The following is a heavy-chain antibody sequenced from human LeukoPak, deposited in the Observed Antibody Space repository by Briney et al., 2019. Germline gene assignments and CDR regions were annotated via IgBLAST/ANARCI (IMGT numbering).Heavy chain of an antibody. D-gene: IGHD3-10*01. CDR1: GGSISSYY. Sequence: SETLSLTCTVSGGSISSYYWSWIRQPPGKGLERTGYIYYSGSTNYNPSLKSRVTISVDTSKNQFSLKLSSVTAADTAVYYCARSRITMVRGVKALWVNWFDPWGQGTLVTVSS. J-gene: IGHJ5*02. V-gene: IGHV4-59*08. CDR2: IYYSGST. CDR3: ARSRITMVRGVKALWVNWFDP.